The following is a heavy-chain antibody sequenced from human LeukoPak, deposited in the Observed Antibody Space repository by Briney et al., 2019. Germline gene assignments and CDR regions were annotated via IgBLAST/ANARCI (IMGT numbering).Heavy chain of an antibody. CDR2: IYPGDSDT. Sequence: GESLKISCKGSGYSFTSYWIGWVRQMPGKGLEWMGIIYPGDSDTRYSPSFQGQVTISADKSISTAYLQWSSLKASDTAMYYCARVLSPAPRGGLTMIVVDPDMGAFDIWGQGTMVTVSS. CDR3: ARVLSPAPRGGLTMIVVDPDMGAFDI. V-gene: IGHV5-51*01. D-gene: IGHD3-22*01. CDR1: GYSFTSYW. J-gene: IGHJ3*02.